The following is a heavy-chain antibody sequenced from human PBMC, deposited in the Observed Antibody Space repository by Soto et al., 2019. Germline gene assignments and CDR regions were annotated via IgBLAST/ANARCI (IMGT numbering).Heavy chain of an antibody. V-gene: IGHV3-23*01. CDR1: GFPLSTYG. Sequence: EVQLLESGGGLVPPGGSLRLSCAASGFPLSTYGMTWVRQAPGKGLEWVSAITGTGGNTYYVDSVKGRFTSSRDNSKNMLYLQMNSLRVEDTAVYYCARIRGYWYGLDVWGQGTTVTVSS. J-gene: IGHJ6*02. CDR3: ARIRGYWYGLDV. CDR2: ITGTGGNT.